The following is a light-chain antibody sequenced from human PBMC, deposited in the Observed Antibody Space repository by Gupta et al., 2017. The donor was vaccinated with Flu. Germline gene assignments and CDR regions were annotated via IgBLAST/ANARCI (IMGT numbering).Light chain of an antibody. CDR3: QQSSTTPWT. Sequence: DIQMTQSPSSLSASVGDRVTITCRASQSISSYLNWYQQKPGKAPKLLIYGASSLQSGVPSTFGGSGSGTDFTLTISSLQPEDFATYYCQQSSTTPWTFGQGTQVEIK. J-gene: IGKJ1*01. V-gene: IGKV1-39*01. CDR1: QSISSY. CDR2: GAS.